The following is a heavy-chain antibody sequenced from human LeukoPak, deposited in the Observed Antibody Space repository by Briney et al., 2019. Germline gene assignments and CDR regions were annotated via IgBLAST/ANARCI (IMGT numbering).Heavy chain of an antibody. D-gene: IGHD5-18*01. CDR1: GFTFSSYS. J-gene: IGHJ4*02. Sequence: PGGSLRLTCAASGFTFSSYSMNLVRQTPGKGLEWVSSISSRSTYIYYADSVKGRFTISRDNAKNSLYLQMNSLRAEDTAVYYCAREPTAMILWGQGTLVTVSS. CDR2: ISSRSTYI. V-gene: IGHV3-21*01. CDR3: AREPTAMIL.